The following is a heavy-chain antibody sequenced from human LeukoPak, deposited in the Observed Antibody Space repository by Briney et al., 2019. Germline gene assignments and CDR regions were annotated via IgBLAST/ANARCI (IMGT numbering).Heavy chain of an antibody. J-gene: IGHJ4*02. CDR2: IIPILGIA. D-gene: IGHD5-24*01. Sequence: VASVKVSCKASGGTFSSYAISWVRQAPGQGLEWMGRIIPILGIANYAQKFQGRVTITADKSTSTAYMELSSLRPEDTAVYYCARGDGRGPPDRDWGQGTLVTVSS. CDR1: GGTFSSYA. CDR3: ARGDGRGPPDRD. V-gene: IGHV1-69*04.